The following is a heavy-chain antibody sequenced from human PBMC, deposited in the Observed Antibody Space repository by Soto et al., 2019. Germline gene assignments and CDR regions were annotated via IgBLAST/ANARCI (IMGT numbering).Heavy chain of an antibody. V-gene: IGHV4-31*03. D-gene: IGHD5-12*01. CDR2: IYYSGGT. CDR3: AREEGGGYDHRWFDP. J-gene: IGHJ5*02. CDR1: GGSISSAGYY. Sequence: QVQLQESGPGLVKPSQTLSLTCTVSGGSISSAGYYWSWIRQHPGKGLEWIGYIYYSGGTYYNPSLKSRVTISVDTSKNQSSLKLSSVTAADTAVYYCAREEGGGYDHRWFDPWGQGTLVTVSS.